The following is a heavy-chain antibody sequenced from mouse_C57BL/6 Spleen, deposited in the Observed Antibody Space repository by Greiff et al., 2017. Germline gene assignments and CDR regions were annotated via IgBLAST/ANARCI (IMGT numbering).Heavy chain of an antibody. D-gene: IGHD1-1*01. CDR3: AKHEAQGSSYGYFDV. CDR1: GFSLTSYG. J-gene: IGHJ1*03. V-gene: IGHV2-9*01. Sequence: QVHVKQSGPGLVAPSQSLSITCTVSGFSLTSYGVDWVRQPPGKGLEWLGVIWGGGSTNYNSARMSRLSISKDNSKSQVFLKMNSLQTDDTAMYYCAKHEAQGSSYGYFDVWGTGTTVTVSS. CDR2: IWGGGST.